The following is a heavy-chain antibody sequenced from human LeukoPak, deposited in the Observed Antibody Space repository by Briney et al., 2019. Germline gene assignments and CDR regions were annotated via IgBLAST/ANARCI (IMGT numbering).Heavy chain of an antibody. CDR2: IGTAGDT. Sequence: GGSLRLSCAASGFTFSSYDMHWVRQATGKGLEWVSAIGTAGDTYYPGSVKGRFTISRENAKNSLYLQMNSLRAGDTAVYYCARGIAVAAHFYYYYYMDVWGKGTTVTVSS. D-gene: IGHD6-19*01. J-gene: IGHJ6*03. V-gene: IGHV3-13*01. CDR1: GFTFSSYD. CDR3: ARGIAVAAHFYYYYYMDV.